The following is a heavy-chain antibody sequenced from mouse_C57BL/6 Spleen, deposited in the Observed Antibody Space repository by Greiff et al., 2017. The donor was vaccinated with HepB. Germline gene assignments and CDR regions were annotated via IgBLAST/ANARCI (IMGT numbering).Heavy chain of an antibody. CDR2: IYPEDGET. V-gene: IGHV14-2*01. J-gene: IGHJ2*01. Sequence: VQLQQSGAELVKPGASVKLSCTASGFNIKDYYMHWVKQRTEQGLEWIGNIYPEDGETKYAQKFQGKATITADTSSNTAYLQLSSLTSEDTAVSYCAREVIAVVARGDYWGQGTPLTVSS. CDR3: AREVIAVVARGDY. CDR1: GFNIKDYY. D-gene: IGHD1-1*01.